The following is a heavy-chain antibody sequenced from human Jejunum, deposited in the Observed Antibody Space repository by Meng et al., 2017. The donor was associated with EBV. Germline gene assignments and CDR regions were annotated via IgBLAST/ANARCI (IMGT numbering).Heavy chain of an antibody. J-gene: IGHJ5*02. V-gene: IGHV4-39*07. D-gene: IGHD6-19*01. CDR2: IYYSGNT. Sequence: QLEDSGPGLVKSSGTLSLTCTVSGGSISNNLYYWGWIRQPPGKGLEWIGTIYYSGNTYYSPSLKSRVTISVDTSKNQFSLQLNSVTAADTAVYYCARYSSSSGWLDPWGQGTLVTVSS. CDR1: GGSISNNLYY. CDR3: ARYSSSSGWLDP.